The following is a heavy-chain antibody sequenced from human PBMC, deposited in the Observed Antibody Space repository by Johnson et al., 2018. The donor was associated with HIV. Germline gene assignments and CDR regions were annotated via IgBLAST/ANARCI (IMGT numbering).Heavy chain of an antibody. V-gene: IGHV3-30*04. CDR1: GFTFSNYA. CDR2: ISYDGSNK. CDR3: AREWYSRSPAAFDI. J-gene: IGHJ3*02. Sequence: QVQLVESGGGLVQPGGSLRLSCAASGFTFSNYAMHWVRQAPGKGLEWVAVISYDGSNKYYADSVKCRFTISRDSSKNPRYLQMNSLRGEDTAVDYCAREWYSRSPAAFDIWGQGTMVTVSS. D-gene: IGHD6-13*01.